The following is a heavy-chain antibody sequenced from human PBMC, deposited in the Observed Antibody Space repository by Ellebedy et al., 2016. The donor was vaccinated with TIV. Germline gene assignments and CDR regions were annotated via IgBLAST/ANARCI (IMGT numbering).Heavy chain of an antibody. V-gene: IGHV1-46*01. J-gene: IGHJ4*02. D-gene: IGHD4-17*01. CDR3: AREGTTVTTWSLSLLPFDY. CDR1: GYTFTSYY. CDR2: INPSGGST. Sequence: ASVKVSCXASGYTFTSYYMHWVRQAPGQGLEWMGIINPSGGSTSYAQKFQGRVTITADESTSTAYMELSSLRSEDTAVYYCAREGTTVTTWSLSLLPFDYWGQGTLVTVSS.